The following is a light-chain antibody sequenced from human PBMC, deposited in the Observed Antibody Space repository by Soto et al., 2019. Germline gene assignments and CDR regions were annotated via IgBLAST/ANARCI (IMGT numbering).Light chain of an antibody. Sequence: QSVMTQPPSVSAAPGQKVTISCSGSSSNIGGNSVSWYQQLPGTAPKLLIYDDNKRPSGIPDRFSGSKSGTSATLGITGFQTGDEAEYYCGSWDSSLSDYVFGTGTKVTGL. CDR2: DDN. V-gene: IGLV1-51*01. CDR1: SSNIGGNS. J-gene: IGLJ1*01. CDR3: GSWDSSLSDYV.